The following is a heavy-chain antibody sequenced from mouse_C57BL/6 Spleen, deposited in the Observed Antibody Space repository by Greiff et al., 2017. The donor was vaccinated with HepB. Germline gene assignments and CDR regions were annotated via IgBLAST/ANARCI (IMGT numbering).Heavy chain of an antibody. CDR3: ARGNWDPY. CDR2: IDPSDSYT. J-gene: IGHJ3*01. Sequence: QVQLQQSGAELVKPGASVKLSCKASGYTFTSYWMQWVKQRPGQGLEWIGEIDPSDSYTNYNQKFKGKATLTVDTSSSTAYMQLSSLTSEDSAVYYCARGNWDPYWGQGTLVTVSA. CDR1: GYTFTSYW. V-gene: IGHV1-50*01. D-gene: IGHD4-1*01.